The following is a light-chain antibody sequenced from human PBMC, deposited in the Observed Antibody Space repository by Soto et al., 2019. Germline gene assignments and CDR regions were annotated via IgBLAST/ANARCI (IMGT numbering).Light chain of an antibody. V-gene: IGKV1-5*03. Sequence: DIPMTQSPSTLSASVGDRVTITCRASQNVNSWLAWYQQKPGKAPKLLIYKASTLENGVPSRFSGSGSGTDFTLTISSLQPDDFATYYCKQYNHWYSFGQGTKLQIK. CDR3: KQYNHWYS. J-gene: IGKJ2*01. CDR2: KAS. CDR1: QNVNSW.